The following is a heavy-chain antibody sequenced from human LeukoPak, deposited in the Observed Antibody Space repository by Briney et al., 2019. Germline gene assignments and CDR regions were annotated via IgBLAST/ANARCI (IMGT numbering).Heavy chain of an antibody. V-gene: IGHV1-2*06. CDR1: GYTFTGYY. J-gene: IGHJ4*02. Sequence: ASVKVSCKASGYTFTGYYMHWVRPAPGQGLEWMGRINPNSGGTNYAQKFQGRVTMTRDTSISTAYMELSRLRSDDTAVYYCARVIAVAGTIYFDYWGQGTLVTVSS. CDR3: ARVIAVAGTIYFDY. D-gene: IGHD6-13*01. CDR2: INPNSGGT.